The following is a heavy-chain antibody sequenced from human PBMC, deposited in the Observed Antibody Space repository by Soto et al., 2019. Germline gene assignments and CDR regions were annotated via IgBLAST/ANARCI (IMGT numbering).Heavy chain of an antibody. J-gene: IGHJ4*02. CDR1: GYNFNTFD. V-gene: IGHV1-8*02. CDR2: MNPNSGNT. CDR3: AGGNFRY. Sequence: ASEQVSCKASGYNFNTFDIYWVRQATGHGLEWMGWMNPNSGNTGYAQELRGRVTITRNTSNTTAYMELTSLTSDDTGVYYCAGGNFRYWGQGTLVTVSS.